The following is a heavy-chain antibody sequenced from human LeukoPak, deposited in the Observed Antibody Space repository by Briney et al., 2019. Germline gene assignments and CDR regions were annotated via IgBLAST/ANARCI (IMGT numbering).Heavy chain of an antibody. D-gene: IGHD1-26*01. CDR2: ISFDGSNE. CDR3: TRDGELRDY. J-gene: IGHJ4*02. CDR1: GFSFTTYS. Sequence: GGSLRLSCAASGFSFTTYSMSWVRQAPGKGLEWVAVISFDGSNEYYADSVKGRFTISRDNSKNTLYLQVSSLRPEDTAVYYCTRDGELRDYWGQGTLVTVSS. V-gene: IGHV3-30*04.